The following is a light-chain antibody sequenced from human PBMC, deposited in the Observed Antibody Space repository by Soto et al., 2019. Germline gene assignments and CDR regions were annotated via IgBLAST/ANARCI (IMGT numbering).Light chain of an antibody. CDR2: EVT. V-gene: IGLV2-23*02. CDR1: SADVGNFNL. J-gene: IGLJ2*01. CDR3: CAYAGRIILV. Sequence: QSALTQPASVSGSPGQSVTISCTGTSADVGNFNLVSWFQQHPGKAPRLIIYEVTKRPSGVSNRFSGSKSGNTASLTLSGLQSEDEADDYCCAYAGRIILVFGGGTKLTVL.